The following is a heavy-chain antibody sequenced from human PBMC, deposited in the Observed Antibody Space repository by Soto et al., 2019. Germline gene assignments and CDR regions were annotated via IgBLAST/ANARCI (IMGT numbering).Heavy chain of an antibody. CDR1: GFTFSSYA. D-gene: IGHD4-17*01. V-gene: IGHV3-23*01. CDR2: ITGNGANT. J-gene: IGHJ4*02. Sequence: GGSLRLSCAASGFTFSSYAMSWVRQAPGKGLEWVSAITGNGANTYYEDSVKGRFTISRDNSKNTLFLQMNSLRAEDTAVYYCAKDRSTVVTRGFDYWGQGTLVTVSS. CDR3: AKDRSTVVTRGFDY.